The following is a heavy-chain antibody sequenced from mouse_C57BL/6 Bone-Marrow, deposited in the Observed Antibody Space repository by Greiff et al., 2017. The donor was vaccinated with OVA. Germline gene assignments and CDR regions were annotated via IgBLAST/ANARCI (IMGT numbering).Heavy chain of an antibody. CDR3: ASNNYGSSYLAWFAY. Sequence: QVQLQQSGAELARPGASVKLSCKASGYHFTSYGISWVKQRTGQGLEWIGESYHRSGNTYYNEKFTGKATLTADKSSSTAYMELRSLTSEDSAVYFWASNNYGSSYLAWFAYWGQGTLVTVSA. D-gene: IGHD1-1*01. CDR2: SYHRSGNT. V-gene: IGHV1-81*01. J-gene: IGHJ3*01. CDR1: GYHFTSYG.